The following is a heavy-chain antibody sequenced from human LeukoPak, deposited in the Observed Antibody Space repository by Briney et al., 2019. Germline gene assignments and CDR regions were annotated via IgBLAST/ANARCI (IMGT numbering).Heavy chain of an antibody. D-gene: IGHD2-15*01. CDR2: ITGGGGST. CDR1: GFTFSSYA. V-gene: IGHV3-23*01. Sequence: GGSLRLPCAASGFTFSSYAMSWVRQAPGKGLEWVSAITGGGGSTYHADSVKGRFTISRDNSQNTLFLQMSSLRAEDSAIFYCAKGSASARPYYFDSWGQGILVTVSS. J-gene: IGHJ4*02. CDR3: AKGSASARPYYFDS.